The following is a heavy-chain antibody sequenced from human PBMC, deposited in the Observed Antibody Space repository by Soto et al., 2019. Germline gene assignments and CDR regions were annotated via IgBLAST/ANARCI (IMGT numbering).Heavy chain of an antibody. D-gene: IGHD3-10*01. CDR2: ISGSGGST. Sequence: EVQLLESGGGLVQPGGSLRLSCAASGFTFSTYAMSWVRQAPGKGLEWVSAISGSGGSTYYADSVKGRFTISRDNSKNTLYLQMNSLRAEDTAVYYCAKEGAKSFPRGGSGSYPLYFDYWGQGTLVTVSS. J-gene: IGHJ4*02. CDR1: GFTFSTYA. V-gene: IGHV3-23*01. CDR3: AKEGAKSFPRGGSGSYPLYFDY.